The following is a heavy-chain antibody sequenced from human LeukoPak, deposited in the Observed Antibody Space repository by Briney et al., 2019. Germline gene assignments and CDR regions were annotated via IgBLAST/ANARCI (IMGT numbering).Heavy chain of an antibody. CDR3: ARLLRGGTSGYAFDI. CDR1: EFSVGSNY. V-gene: IGHV3-53*01. D-gene: IGHD1-7*01. CDR2: IYSGGST. J-gene: IGHJ3*02. Sequence: GGSLRLSCAASEFSVGSNYMTWVRQAPGKGLEWVSVIYSGGSTYYADSVKGRFTISRDNSKNTLYLQMNSLGAEDTAVYYCARLLRGGTSGYAFDIWGQGTGVTVSS.